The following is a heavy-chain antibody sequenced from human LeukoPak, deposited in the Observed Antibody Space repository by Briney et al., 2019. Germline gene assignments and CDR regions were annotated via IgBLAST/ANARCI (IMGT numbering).Heavy chain of an antibody. CDR3: ATRIAAAASEYFQH. Sequence: SETLSLTCTVSGGSISSSSYYWGWIRQPPGKGLEWIGSITSGGATFYTPSLKGRVTISADTSKNQFSLKLTSVTAADTALYYCATRIAAAASEYFQHWGQGTLLTVSS. CDR2: ITSGGAT. V-gene: IGHV4-39*01. CDR1: GGSISSSSYY. J-gene: IGHJ1*01. D-gene: IGHD6-13*01.